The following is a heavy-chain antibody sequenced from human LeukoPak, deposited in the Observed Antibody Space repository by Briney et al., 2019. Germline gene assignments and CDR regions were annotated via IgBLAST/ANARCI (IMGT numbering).Heavy chain of an antibody. V-gene: IGHV4-59*01. CDR3: ARGISSSWYPAYYYGMDV. D-gene: IGHD6-13*01. CDR1: GFTFSSYA. Sequence: GSLRLSCAASGFTFSSYAMSWVRQAPGKGLEWIGYIYYSGSTNYNPSLKSRVTISVDTSKNQFSLKLSSVTAADTAVYYCARGISSSWYPAYYYGMDVWGQGTTVTVSS. J-gene: IGHJ6*02. CDR2: IYYSGST.